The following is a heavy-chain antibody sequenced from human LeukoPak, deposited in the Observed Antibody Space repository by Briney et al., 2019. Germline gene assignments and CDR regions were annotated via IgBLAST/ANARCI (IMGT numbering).Heavy chain of an antibody. J-gene: IGHJ3*02. Sequence: SVRVSCKASRGTFSSYAISWVRQAPGQGLEWMGGIIPIFGTANYAQKFQGRVTITADESTSTAYMELSSLRSEDTAVYYCARDQWEMARISGAFDIWGQGTMVTVSS. D-gene: IGHD5-24*01. CDR2: IIPIFGTA. CDR3: ARDQWEMARISGAFDI. V-gene: IGHV1-69*13. CDR1: RGTFSSYA.